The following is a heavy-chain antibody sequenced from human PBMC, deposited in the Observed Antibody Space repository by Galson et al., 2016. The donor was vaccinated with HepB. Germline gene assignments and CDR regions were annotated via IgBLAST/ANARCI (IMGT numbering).Heavy chain of an antibody. CDR1: GGSFNTESYY. CDR2: IYYSGST. V-gene: IGHV4-31*03. Sequence: TLSLTCTVSGGSFNTESYYWSWIRQHPGKGLEWIGYIYYSGSTFYNPTLKSRVTISLDTSKNQFSLRLSSVTAADTAIYYCARVRITGRTFPFDYWGQGTLVTVSS. CDR3: ARVRITGRTFPFDY. D-gene: IGHD1/OR15-1a*01. J-gene: IGHJ4*02.